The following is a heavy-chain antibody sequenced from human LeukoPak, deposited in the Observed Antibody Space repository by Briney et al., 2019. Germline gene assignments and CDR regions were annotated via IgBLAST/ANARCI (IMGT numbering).Heavy chain of an antibody. CDR2: IYYSGST. CDR1: GGSISSYY. J-gene: IGHJ4*02. Sequence: SETLSLTCTVSGGSISSYYWSWIRQPPGKGLEWIGYIYYSGSTNYNPSLKSRVTISVDTSKNQFSLKLSSVTAADTAVYYCARHPSYSSGPYFDYWGQGILVTVSS. CDR3: ARHPSYSSGPYFDY. V-gene: IGHV4-59*08. D-gene: IGHD6-19*01.